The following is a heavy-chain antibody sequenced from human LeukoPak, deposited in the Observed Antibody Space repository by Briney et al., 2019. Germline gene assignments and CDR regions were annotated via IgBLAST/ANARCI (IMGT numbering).Heavy chain of an antibody. D-gene: IGHD5-18*01. CDR2: IYSGGTT. V-gene: IGHV3-NL1*01. J-gene: IGHJ4*02. CDR3: ATSRGYNYGYRALELPPSPID. Sequence: GGSLRLSCAGSGFSFSSYGMHWVRQAPGKGREWVSVIYSGGTTYYADSVKGRFTTSRENSKNSLYLQMNSLRAEDTAVYSCATSRGYNYGYRALELPPSPIDWGQGTLVTVSS. CDR1: GFSFSSYG.